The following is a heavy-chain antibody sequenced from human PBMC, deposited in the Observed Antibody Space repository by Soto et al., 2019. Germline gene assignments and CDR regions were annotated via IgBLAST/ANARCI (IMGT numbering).Heavy chain of an antibody. J-gene: IGHJ3*02. CDR1: GFPFSTYP. V-gene: IGHV3-72*01. Sequence: EVELVESGGGLVQPGGSLRLSCAASGFPFSTYPMNWVRQAPGKGLEWVGRGRNKANSYTTEYAASVKGRFTISRDDSNNSLYLQMNNLGTEDTAVYYCVRPLVGAVRAFTIWGQGTMVTVSS. CDR2: GRNKANSYTT. CDR3: VRPLVGAVRAFTI. D-gene: IGHD1-26*01.